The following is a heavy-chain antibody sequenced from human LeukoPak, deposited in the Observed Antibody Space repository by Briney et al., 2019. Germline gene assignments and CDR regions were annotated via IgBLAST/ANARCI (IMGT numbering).Heavy chain of an antibody. CDR2: IRYDGSNK. V-gene: IGHV3-30*02. CDR3: ARLSYDSGTHYTVYKY. CDR1: GFTFSSYG. J-gene: IGHJ4*02. Sequence: PGGSLRLFCAASGFTFSSYGMHWVRQAPGKGLEWVAFIRYDGSNKYYADSVKGRFTISRDNSKNTLYLQMNSLRAEDTAVYYCARLSYDSGTHYTVYKYWGQGTLVTVSS. D-gene: IGHD3-10*01.